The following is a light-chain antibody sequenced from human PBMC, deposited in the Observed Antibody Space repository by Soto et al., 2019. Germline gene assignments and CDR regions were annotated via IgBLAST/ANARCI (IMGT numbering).Light chain of an antibody. J-gene: IGKJ1*01. CDR1: QSIDRK. CDR3: QHYYSTPPT. Sequence: IVMTQSPATLSVSPGERATLSCRASQSIDRKLAWYQQRPGQAPRLLIYGASTRATGIPARFSGSGSGTEFTLTISGLQSEDFGVFYCQHYYSTPPTFGQGTKVEIK. CDR2: GAS. V-gene: IGKV3-15*01.